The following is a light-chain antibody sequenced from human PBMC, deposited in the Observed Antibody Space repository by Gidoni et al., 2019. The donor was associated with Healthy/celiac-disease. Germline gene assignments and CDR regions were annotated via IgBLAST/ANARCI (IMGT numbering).Light chain of an antibody. Sequence: SYERTQPPSVSVSPGQTASITCSGDKLGDKSACWYQQKPGQSPVLVIYQDSKRPSGIPDRFSGSNSGNTATLTISGTQAMDEADYYCQAWDSSTVVFGGGTKLTVL. J-gene: IGLJ2*01. CDR2: QDS. V-gene: IGLV3-1*01. CDR1: KLGDKS. CDR3: QAWDSSTVV.